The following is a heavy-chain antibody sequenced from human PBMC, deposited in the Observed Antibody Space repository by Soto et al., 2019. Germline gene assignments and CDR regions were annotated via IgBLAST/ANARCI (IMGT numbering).Heavy chain of an antibody. D-gene: IGHD3-10*01. Sequence: PSETLSLTCTVSCGSISSSSYYWGWIRQPPGKGLEWIGSIYYSGSTYYNPSLKSRVTISVDTSKNQFSLKLSSVTAADTAVYYCARYYGSGSYYHDYWGQGTLVTVSS. CDR1: CGSISSSSYY. J-gene: IGHJ4*02. V-gene: IGHV4-39*01. CDR3: ARYYGSGSYYHDY. CDR2: IYYSGST.